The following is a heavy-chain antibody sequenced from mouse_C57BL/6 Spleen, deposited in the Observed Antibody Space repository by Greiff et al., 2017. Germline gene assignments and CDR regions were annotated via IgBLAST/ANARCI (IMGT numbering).Heavy chain of an antibody. J-gene: IGHJ3*01. V-gene: IGHV1-7*01. D-gene: IGHD2-4*01. CDR3: ARSGSYYDPPQTWFAY. CDR2: INPSSGYT. Sequence: VQLQQSGAELAKPGASVKLSCKASGYTFTSYWMHWVKQRPGQGLEWIGYINPSSGYTKYNQKFKDKATLTADKSSSTAYMQLSSLTYEDSAVFYCARSGSYYDPPQTWFAYWGQGTLVTVSA. CDR1: GYTFTSYW.